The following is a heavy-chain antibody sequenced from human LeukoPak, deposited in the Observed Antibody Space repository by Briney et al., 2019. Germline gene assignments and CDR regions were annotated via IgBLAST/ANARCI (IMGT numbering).Heavy chain of an antibody. CDR1: GFTFSDYY. CDR2: ISSSGSTI. J-gene: IGHJ4*02. D-gene: IGHD3-22*01. CDR3: ARDYDSSGYYYLDY. Sequence: GGSLRLSXAASGFTFSDYYMSWIRQAPGKGMEWVSYISSSGSTIYYADSVKGRFTISRDNAKNSLYLQMNSLRAEDTAVYYCARDYDSSGYYYLDYWGQGTLVTVSS. V-gene: IGHV3-11*04.